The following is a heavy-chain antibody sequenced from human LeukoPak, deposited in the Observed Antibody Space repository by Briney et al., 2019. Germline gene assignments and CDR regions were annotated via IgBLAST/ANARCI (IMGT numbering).Heavy chain of an antibody. J-gene: IGHJ4*02. CDR3: ARDDRPSGHDFDY. V-gene: IGHV3-49*03. CDR2: IRSKADGGTT. D-gene: IGHD5-12*01. Sequence: GGSLRLSCTASGFTFRDYNINWFRQAPGRGLEWVGFIRSKADGGTTEYAASVKGRFTISRDDSKNVAYLQINNLRAEDIALYYCARDDRPSGHDFDYWGQGTLVTVSS. CDR1: GFTFRDYN.